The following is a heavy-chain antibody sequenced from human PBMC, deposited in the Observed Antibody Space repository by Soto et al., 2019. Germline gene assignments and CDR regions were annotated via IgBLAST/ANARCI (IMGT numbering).Heavy chain of an antibody. Sequence: GQALKISCKGSGYSYTNYWIAWVRQMHGKGLEWMGIIYPGDSDTRYSPSSQGQDTISADKSISTAYLQWSSLKASDTAMYYCARRSNGDITNAFDILGQGTMVNVSS. D-gene: IGHD4-17*01. CDR1: GYSYTNYW. CDR3: ARRSNGDITNAFDI. V-gene: IGHV5-51*01. CDR2: IYPGDSDT. J-gene: IGHJ3*02.